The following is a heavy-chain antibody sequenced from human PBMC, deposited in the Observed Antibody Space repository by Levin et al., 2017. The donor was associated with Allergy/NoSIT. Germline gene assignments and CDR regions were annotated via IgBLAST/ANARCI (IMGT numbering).Heavy chain of an antibody. CDR2: INPSGGST. V-gene: IGHV1-46*01. D-gene: IGHD2-2*01. CDR1: GYTFTSYY. J-gene: IGHJ3*02. CDR3: ARSCSSTSCRLSPAFDI. Sequence: ASVKVSCKASGYTFTSYYMHWVRQAPGQGLEWMGIINPSGGSTSYAQKFQGRVTMTRDTSTSTVYMELSSLRSEDTAVYYCARSCSSTSCRLSPAFDIWGQGTMVTVSS.